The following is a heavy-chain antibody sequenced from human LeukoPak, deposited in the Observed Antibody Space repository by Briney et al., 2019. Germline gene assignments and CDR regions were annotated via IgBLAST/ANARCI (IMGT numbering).Heavy chain of an antibody. J-gene: IGHJ4*02. V-gene: IGHV3-30-3*01. Sequence: GGSLRLSCVASRFTFNSYPFHWVRQAPGKGLEWLAFISYDGSNENYADSVKGRFTISRDNSKNTLYLQMNNLRPDDTAVYYCAREPNLGSLYFDYWGQGTLITVSS. D-gene: IGHD1-1*01. CDR3: AREPNLGSLYFDY. CDR2: ISYDGSNE. CDR1: RFTFNSYP.